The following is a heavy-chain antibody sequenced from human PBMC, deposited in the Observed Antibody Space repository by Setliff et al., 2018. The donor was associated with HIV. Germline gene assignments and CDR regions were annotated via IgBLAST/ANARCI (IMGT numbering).Heavy chain of an antibody. Sequence: SETLSLTCAVSGYSISSGYYWGWIRQPPGKGLEWIGSIYHSGNTYYNPSLKSRVTISVDTSKNQFSLKLTSVTAADTAVYYCARHAPGSAHGDAYHFDHWGQGTLVTVSS. CDR1: GYSISSGYY. V-gene: IGHV4-38-2*01. CDR2: IYHSGNT. J-gene: IGHJ4*02. D-gene: IGHD4-17*01. CDR3: ARHAPGSAHGDAYHFDH.